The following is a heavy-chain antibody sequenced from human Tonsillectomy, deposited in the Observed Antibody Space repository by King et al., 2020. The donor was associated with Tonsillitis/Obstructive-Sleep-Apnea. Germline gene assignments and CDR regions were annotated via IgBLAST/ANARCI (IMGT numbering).Heavy chain of an antibody. Sequence: QLVQSGAEVKKPGESLKISCKGSGYSFTSYWIGWVRQMPGKGLEWMGIIYPGDSDTRYSPSFQGHVTISADKSISPAYLQWSSLKAADTAMYYCARLLYYDSSGYYSLHYFDYWGQGTLVTVSS. J-gene: IGHJ4*02. CDR3: ARLLYYDSSGYYSLHYFDY. CDR2: IYPGDSDT. D-gene: IGHD3-22*01. CDR1: GYSFTSYW. V-gene: IGHV5-51*01.